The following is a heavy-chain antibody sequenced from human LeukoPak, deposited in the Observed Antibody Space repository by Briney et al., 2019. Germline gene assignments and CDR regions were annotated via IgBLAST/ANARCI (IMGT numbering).Heavy chain of an antibody. CDR3: ASIRHYDILTGPLYYYYGMDV. Sequence: SVKVSCKASGGTFSSYAISWVRQAPGQGLEWMGGIIPIFGTANYAQKFQGRVTITADESTSTAYMELSSLRSEDTAVYYCASIRHYDILTGPLYYYYGMDVWGQGTTVTVSS. D-gene: IGHD3-9*01. V-gene: IGHV1-69*13. CDR1: GGTFSSYA. J-gene: IGHJ6*02. CDR2: IIPIFGTA.